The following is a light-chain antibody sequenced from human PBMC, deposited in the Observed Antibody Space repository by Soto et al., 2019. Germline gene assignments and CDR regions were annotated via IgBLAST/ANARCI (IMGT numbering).Light chain of an antibody. V-gene: IGKV1-5*01. CDR3: QQYNDYWT. CDR2: DTS. J-gene: IGKJ1*01. CDR1: QSLSGK. Sequence: DIQLTQSPSTLSASVGDRVTITCRASQSLSGKLAWYQQKPGKAPKVLIYDTSSSQGGVPSRFSGSGSGTEFPLTISGLQPDDFANYYSQQYNDYWTFGQGTKVEIK.